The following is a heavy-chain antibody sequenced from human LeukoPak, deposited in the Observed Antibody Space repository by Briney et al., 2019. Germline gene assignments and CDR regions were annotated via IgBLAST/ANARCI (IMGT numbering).Heavy chain of an antibody. V-gene: IGHV3-21*01. CDR2: ISSGSTYI. J-gene: IGHJ5*02. D-gene: IGHD6-13*01. CDR3: ARDSKTIAAAANWFDP. CDR1: GYSTSSGYY. Sequence: ETLSLTCTVSGYSTSSGYYWGWIRQPPGKGLEWVSSISSGSTYIYYADSVKGRFTISRDNAKNSLYLQMNSLRAEDTAVYYCARDSKTIAAAANWFDPWGQGTLVTVSS.